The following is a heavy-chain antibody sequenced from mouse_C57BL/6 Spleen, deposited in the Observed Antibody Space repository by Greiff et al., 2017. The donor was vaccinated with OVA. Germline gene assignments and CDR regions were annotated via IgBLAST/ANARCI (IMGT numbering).Heavy chain of an antibody. CDR2: ILPGSGST. J-gene: IGHJ4*01. CDR3: ARGRITTVVADYYAMDY. Sequence: QVQLKESGAELMKPGASVKLSCKATGYTFTGYWIEWVKQRPGHGLEWIGEILPGSGSTNYNEKFKGKATFTADTSSNTAYMQLSSLTTEDSAVYYCARGRITTVVADYYAMDYWGQGTSVTVSS. D-gene: IGHD1-1*01. CDR1: GYTFTGYW. V-gene: IGHV1-9*01.